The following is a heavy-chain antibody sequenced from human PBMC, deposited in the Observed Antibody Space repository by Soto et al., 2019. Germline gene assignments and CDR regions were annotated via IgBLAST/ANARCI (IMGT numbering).Heavy chain of an antibody. CDR2: INHSGST. Sequence: SETLSLTCAVYGGSFSGYYWSWIRQPPGKGLEWIGEINHSGSTNYNPSLKSRVTISVDTSKNQFSLKLSSVTAADTAVYYCARALPPTDIVVVPAAQDYYYYMDVWGKGTTVTVSS. D-gene: IGHD2-2*01. CDR3: ARALPPTDIVVVPAAQDYYYYMDV. J-gene: IGHJ6*03. CDR1: GGSFSGYY. V-gene: IGHV4-34*01.